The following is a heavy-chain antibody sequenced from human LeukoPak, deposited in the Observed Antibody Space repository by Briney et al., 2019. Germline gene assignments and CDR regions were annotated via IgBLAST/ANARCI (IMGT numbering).Heavy chain of an antibody. D-gene: IGHD5-18*01. V-gene: IGHV3-30-3*01. CDR2: ISYDGSNK. CDR3: ASAITWIQPVDY. J-gene: IGHJ4*02. CDR1: GFTFSSYA. Sequence: GGSLRLSCAASGFTFSSYAMHWVRQAPGKGLEWVAVISYDGSNKYYADSVKGRFTISRDNSKNTLYLQMNSLRAEDTAVYYCASAITWIQPVDYWGQGTLVTVSS.